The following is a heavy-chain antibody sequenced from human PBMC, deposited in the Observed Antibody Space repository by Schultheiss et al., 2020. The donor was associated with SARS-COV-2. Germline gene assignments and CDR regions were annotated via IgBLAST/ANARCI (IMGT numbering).Heavy chain of an antibody. J-gene: IGHJ5*02. CDR3: ARGGFYDSSGPRDR. CDR1: GGSVSSTTYY. CDR2: FYYSGTT. V-gene: IGHV4-39*01. Sequence: SETLSLTCTVSGGSVSSTTYYWGWIRQPPGKGLEWIGSFYYSGTTNYNPSLKSRVTISLDTSKNQFSLKLSSVTASDTAVYYCARGGFYDSSGPRDRWGQGTRVTVSS. D-gene: IGHD3-22*01.